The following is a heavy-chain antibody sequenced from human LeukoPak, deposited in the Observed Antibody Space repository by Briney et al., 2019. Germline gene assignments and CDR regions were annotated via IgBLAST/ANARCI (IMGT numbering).Heavy chain of an antibody. CDR3: ARDAIPTKLLWFGDHPIDNYYMDV. J-gene: IGHJ6*03. CDR2: MYYSGST. D-gene: IGHD3-10*01. Sequence: SETLSLTCTVSGGSISSSGYYWGWIRQPPGKGLEWIGSMYYSGSTYHNPSLKSRVTISVDTSKNQFSLKLSSVTAADTAVYYCARDAIPTKLLWFGDHPIDNYYMDVWGKGTTVTISS. CDR1: GGSISSSGYY. V-gene: IGHV4-39*07.